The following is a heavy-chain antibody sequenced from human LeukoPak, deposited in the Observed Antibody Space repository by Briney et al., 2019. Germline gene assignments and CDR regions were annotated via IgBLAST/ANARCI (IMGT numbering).Heavy chain of an antibody. V-gene: IGHV3-7*01. D-gene: IGHD5-12*01. Sequence: GGSLRLSCAASGFTFRTYGIHWVRQAPGKGLEWVANIKEDGSEKKYVDSVKGRYTISRDNAKNSLYLQMNSLRAEDTAVYYCASLIVATRTNDYWGQGTLVTVSS. J-gene: IGHJ4*02. CDR2: IKEDGSEK. CDR3: ASLIVATRTNDY. CDR1: GFTFRTYG.